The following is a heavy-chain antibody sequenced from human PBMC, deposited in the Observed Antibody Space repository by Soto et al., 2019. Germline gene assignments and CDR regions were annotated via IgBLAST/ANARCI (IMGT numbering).Heavy chain of an antibody. CDR2: ISYDGSNK. CDR3: AKEAGPSMVYAPSGWFDP. V-gene: IGHV3-30*18. D-gene: IGHD2-8*01. CDR1: GFTFSSYG. Sequence: PVGSLRLSCAASGFTFSSYGMHWVRQAPGKGLEWVAVISYDGSNKYYADSVKGRFTISRDNSKNTLYLQMNSLRAEDTAVYYCAKEAGPSMVYAPSGWFDPWGQGTLLTVSS. J-gene: IGHJ5*02.